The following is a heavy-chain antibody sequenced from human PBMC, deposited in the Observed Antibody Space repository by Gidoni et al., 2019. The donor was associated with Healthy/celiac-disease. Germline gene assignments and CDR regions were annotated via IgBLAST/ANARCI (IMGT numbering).Heavy chain of an antibody. V-gene: IGHV4-34*01. D-gene: IGHD6-19*01. CDR3: ARGYSSGWYLPYYFDY. J-gene: IGHJ4*02. CDR1: GGSFSGYY. CDR2: INHSGST. Sequence: QVQLQQWGAGLLKPSETLSLTCAVYGGSFSGYYWSWLRQPPGKGLEWIVEINHSGSTNYNPSLKIRVTISVDTSKNQFSLKLSSVTAADTALYYCARGYSSGWYLPYYFDYWGQGTLVTVSS.